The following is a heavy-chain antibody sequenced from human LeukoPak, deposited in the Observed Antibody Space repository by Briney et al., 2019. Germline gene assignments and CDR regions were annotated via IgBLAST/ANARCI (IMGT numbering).Heavy chain of an antibody. CDR2: INHSGST. D-gene: IGHD1/OR15-1a*01. J-gene: IGHJ6*03. Sequence: PSETLSLTCAVYGGSFSGYYWSWIRQPPGKGLAWIGEINHSGSTNYNPSLKSRVTISVDTSKNQFSLKLSSVTAADTAVYYCARGGTGGRFRPVYYYMDVWGKGTTVTVSS. V-gene: IGHV4-34*01. CDR3: ARGGTGGRFRPVYYYMDV. CDR1: GGSFSGYY.